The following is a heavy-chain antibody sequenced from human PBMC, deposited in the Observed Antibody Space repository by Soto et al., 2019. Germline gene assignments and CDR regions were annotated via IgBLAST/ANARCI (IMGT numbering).Heavy chain of an antibody. CDR2: IYYSGST. CDR3: ARVLQLWLNAFDI. CDR1: GGSISSGEYF. D-gene: IGHD5-18*01. J-gene: IGHJ3*02. V-gene: IGHV4-30-4*01. Sequence: SETLSLTCTVSGGSISSGEYFWSWIRQPPGKGLEWITYIYYSGSTYYNPALKSRVTISVDTSKNQFSLKLSSVTAADTAVYYCARVLQLWLNAFDIWGQGTMVTVSS.